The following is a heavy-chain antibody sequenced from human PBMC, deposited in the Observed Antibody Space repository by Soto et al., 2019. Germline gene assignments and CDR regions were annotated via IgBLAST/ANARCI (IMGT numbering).Heavy chain of an antibody. J-gene: IGHJ6*02. V-gene: IGHV1-69*13. CDR1: GGTCSNYT. Sequence: SVKVSCKASGGTCSNYTISCVRQSPLQWLDWMGGIIPVFGTTDYEQKFQGRVTITADGSTSTAYMKLSSLRPADTAVYYCARSSPYIVVRKPTGNQDYYGMDVWGQGTTVTVSS. D-gene: IGHD2-2*01. CDR2: IIPVFGTT. CDR3: ARSSPYIVVRKPTGNQDYYGMDV.